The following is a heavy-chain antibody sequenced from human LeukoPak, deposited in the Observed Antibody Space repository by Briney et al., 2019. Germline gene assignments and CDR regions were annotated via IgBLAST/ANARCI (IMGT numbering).Heavy chain of an antibody. CDR3: ARVGEKAFHLWPEIDY. CDR2: INPSDGST. J-gene: IGHJ4*02. Sequence: GASVKVSCKASGYTFTFYYMHGVRQAPGQGLEWMGIINPSDGSTTYAQKFQGRVTMTRDMATSTVYMELSSLRSEDTAVYYCARVGEKAFHLWPEIDYWGQGTLVTVSS. CDR1: GYTFTFYY. V-gene: IGHV1-46*01. D-gene: IGHD5-24*01.